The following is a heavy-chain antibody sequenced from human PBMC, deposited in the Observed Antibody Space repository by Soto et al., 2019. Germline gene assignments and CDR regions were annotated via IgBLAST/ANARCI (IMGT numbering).Heavy chain of an antibody. CDR3: ARAPVVPAANKRINWFDP. V-gene: IGHV4-38-2*01. CDR2: IYHSGST. Sequence: SETLSLTCAVSGYSISSGYYWGWIRQPPGKELEWIGSIYHSGSTYYNPSLKSRVTISVDTSKNQFSLKLSSVTAADTAVYYCARAPVVPAANKRINWFDPWGQGTLVTVSS. J-gene: IGHJ5*02. D-gene: IGHD2-2*01. CDR1: GYSISSGYY.